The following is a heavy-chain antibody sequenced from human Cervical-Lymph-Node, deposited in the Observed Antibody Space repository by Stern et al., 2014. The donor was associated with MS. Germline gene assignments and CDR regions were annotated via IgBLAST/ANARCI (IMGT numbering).Heavy chain of an antibody. D-gene: IGHD2-15*01. J-gene: IGHJ4*02. Sequence: EVQLVESGGGLVQPGGSLRLSCAASGFIFSNSWMSWVRQAPGKGLEWVANTKYDGSEKNYVDSVKGRFTISRDNAKNTLYLQMNSLRAEDTAMYYCAREGYCDCWGQGTLVSVSS. V-gene: IGHV3-7*01. CDR1: GFIFSNSW. CDR3: AREGYCDC. CDR2: TKYDGSEK.